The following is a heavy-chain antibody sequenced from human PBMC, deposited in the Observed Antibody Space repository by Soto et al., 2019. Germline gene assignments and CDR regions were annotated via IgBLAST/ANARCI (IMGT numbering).Heavy chain of an antibody. J-gene: IGHJ5*02. V-gene: IGHV1-69*13. CDR3: ARVTVGATLGNWFDP. CDR1: GGTFSSYA. CDR2: IIPIFGTA. D-gene: IGHD1-26*01. Sequence: ASVKVSCKASGGTFSSYAISWVRQAPGQGLEWMGGIIPIFGTANYAQKFQGRVTITADESTSTAYMELSSLRSEDTAVYYCARVTVGATLGNWFDPWGQGTLGTVSS.